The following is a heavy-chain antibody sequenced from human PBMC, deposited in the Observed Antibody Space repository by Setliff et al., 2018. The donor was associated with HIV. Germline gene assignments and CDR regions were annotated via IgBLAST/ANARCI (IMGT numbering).Heavy chain of an antibody. J-gene: IGHJ4*02. CDR2: IRYDGTNE. CDR1: GFTFSRYA. CDR3: AKTPSSGWYSLYLDY. D-gene: IGHD6-19*01. Sequence: GGSLRLSCRASGFTFSRYAMHWVRQAPGKGLQWVAFIRYDGTNEDYADSVKGRFSISRDNSKNTLYLQMNSLRAEDTAVYYCAKTPSSGWYSLYLDYWGQGTTVTVSS. V-gene: IGHV3-30*02.